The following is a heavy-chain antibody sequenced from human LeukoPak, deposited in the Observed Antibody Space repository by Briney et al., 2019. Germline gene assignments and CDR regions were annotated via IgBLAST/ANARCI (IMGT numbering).Heavy chain of an antibody. CDR2: IYYSGTT. J-gene: IGHJ4*02. CDR3: ARGLRVGNTGYYFDY. Sequence: PSETLSLTCTVSGGSISSNYWSWIRQPPGKGLKWIGYIYYSGTTSYNASLKSRVTISVDTSKNQFSLNLNSVTAADTAVYYCARGLRVGNTGYYFDYWGQGTLVTVSS. CDR1: GGSISSNY. V-gene: IGHV4-59*01. D-gene: IGHD1-26*01.